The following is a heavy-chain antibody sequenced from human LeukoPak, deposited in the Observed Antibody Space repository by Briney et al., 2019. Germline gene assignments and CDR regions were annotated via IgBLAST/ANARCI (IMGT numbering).Heavy chain of an antibody. CDR1: GYTFTGYY. J-gene: IGHJ4*02. CDR2: INPNSGGT. V-gene: IGHV1-2*06. CDR3: ARDGVEYSSSSAVY. D-gene: IGHD6-6*01. Sequence: GASVKVSCKASGYTFTGYYMHWVRQAPGQGLEWMGRINPNSGGTNYAQKFQGRVTMTRDTSISTAYMELSRLRSDDTAVYYCARDGVEYSSSSAVYWGQGTLVTVSS.